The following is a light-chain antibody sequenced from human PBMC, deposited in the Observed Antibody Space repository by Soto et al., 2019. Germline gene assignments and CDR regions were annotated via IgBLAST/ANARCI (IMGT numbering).Light chain of an antibody. V-gene: IGKV3-15*01. J-gene: IGKJ1*01. CDR3: QQYNSWPSWT. CDR1: QSVSSN. CDR2: GAS. Sequence: EIVLTQSPGTLSLSPGERATLSCRASQSVSSNLAWYQQKPGQAPRLLIYGASTRATGIPARFSGSGSGTEFTLTISSLQSEDFAVYYCQQYNSWPSWTFGQGTKVDIK.